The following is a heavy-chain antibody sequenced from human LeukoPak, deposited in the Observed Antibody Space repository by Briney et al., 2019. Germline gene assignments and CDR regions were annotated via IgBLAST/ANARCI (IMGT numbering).Heavy chain of an antibody. CDR2: INPSGGST. Sequence: ASVKVSCKSSGYTFTSYYMYWVRQAPGQGLEWMGIINPSGGSTSYAQKFQGRVTMTRDTSTSTVYMELSSLRSEDTAVYYCGRVTFYAFDIWGQGTMVTVSS. J-gene: IGHJ3*02. D-gene: IGHD3-3*02. CDR1: GYTFTSYY. CDR3: GRVTFYAFDI. V-gene: IGHV1-46*01.